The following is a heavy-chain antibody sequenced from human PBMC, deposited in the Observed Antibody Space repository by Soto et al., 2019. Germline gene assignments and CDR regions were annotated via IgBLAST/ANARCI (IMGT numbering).Heavy chain of an antibody. V-gene: IGHV3-23*01. J-gene: IGHJ4*02. CDR2: ISGSGGST. Sequence: EVQLLESGGGLVQPGGSLRLSCAASGFTFSSYAMSWVRQAPGKGLEWVSAISGSGGSTYYADSVKGRFTISRDNSKNTLYLQMNSLRAEDTAVYYCAKGGPDYYDSSGYYDYGGQGTLVTVSS. D-gene: IGHD3-22*01. CDR3: AKGGPDYYDSSGYYDY. CDR1: GFTFSSYA.